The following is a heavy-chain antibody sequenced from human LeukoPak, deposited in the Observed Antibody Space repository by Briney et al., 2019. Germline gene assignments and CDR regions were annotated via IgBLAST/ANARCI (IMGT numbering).Heavy chain of an antibody. Sequence: GGALRLSCAVSGFTFSSYSMHWVRQAPGEGLEWVALISYDGSNKYYADSVKGRFTISRDNSKNTLYLQMNSLRAEDSAVFYCATDGYNPALYYMDVWGKGTTVTVSS. V-gene: IGHV3-30*04. J-gene: IGHJ6*03. D-gene: IGHD5-24*01. CDR2: ISYDGSNK. CDR1: GFTFSSYS. CDR3: ATDGYNPALYYMDV.